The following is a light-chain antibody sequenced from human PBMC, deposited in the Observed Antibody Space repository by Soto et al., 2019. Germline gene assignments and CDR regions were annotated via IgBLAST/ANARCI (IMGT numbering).Light chain of an antibody. V-gene: IGLV2-14*01. J-gene: IGLJ3*02. CDR1: SSDVGAYNY. CDR2: EVT. Sequence: QSALTQPASVSGSPGQSITISCTGTSSDVGAYNYVSWYQQHPGEARRVIIYEVTNRPSGVSNRFSASKSGNTASLTISGLQAEDEADYYCSSYTTSSTWVFGGGTKLTVL. CDR3: SSYTTSSTWV.